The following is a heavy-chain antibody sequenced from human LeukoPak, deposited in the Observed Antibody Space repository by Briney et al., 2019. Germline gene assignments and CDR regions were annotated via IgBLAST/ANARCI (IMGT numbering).Heavy chain of an antibody. V-gene: IGHV1-2*02. CDR3: ARDYCSGGSCPFDS. Sequence: ASVKVSCKASGYTFTDYYMHWVRQAPGQGLDWMGWINPRSGDTNYAQNFQGRVTVTRDTSISTVYMELSRLRSDDTTVYYCARDYCSGGSCPFDSWGQGTLVIVSS. D-gene: IGHD2-15*01. CDR1: GYTFTDYY. J-gene: IGHJ4*02. CDR2: INPRSGDT.